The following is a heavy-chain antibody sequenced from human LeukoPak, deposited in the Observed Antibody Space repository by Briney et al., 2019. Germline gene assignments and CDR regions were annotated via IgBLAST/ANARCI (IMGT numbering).Heavy chain of an antibody. CDR3: ARGRGSGSYPIARRASQFDP. D-gene: IGHD1-26*01. J-gene: IGHJ5*02. Sequence: SETLSLTCAVYGGSFSGYYWSWLRQPPGKGLEWVVEINLSGTTNYNPSLNSRVTISVDTTNTHFSLQLSSVTAAETAVYCSARGRGSGSYPIARRASQFDPWGQETLVTVSS. CDR1: GGSFSGYY. CDR2: INLSGTT. V-gene: IGHV4-34*01.